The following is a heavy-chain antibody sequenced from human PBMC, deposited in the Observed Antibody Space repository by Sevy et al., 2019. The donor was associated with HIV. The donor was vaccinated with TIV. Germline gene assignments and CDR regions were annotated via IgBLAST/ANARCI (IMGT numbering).Heavy chain of an antibody. Sequence: GGCLRLSCAASGFSFTNAWMSWVRQAPGKGLEWVGRIKSKTDGGTRDFAAPMKGRFAISRDDSKSTFYLQMDSLKTEDTGVYYCTAGVGTSDCDYWGQGILVTVSS. J-gene: IGHJ4*02. D-gene: IGHD1-26*01. CDR2: IKSKTDGGTR. V-gene: IGHV3-15*01. CDR1: GFSFTNAW. CDR3: TAGVGTSDCDY.